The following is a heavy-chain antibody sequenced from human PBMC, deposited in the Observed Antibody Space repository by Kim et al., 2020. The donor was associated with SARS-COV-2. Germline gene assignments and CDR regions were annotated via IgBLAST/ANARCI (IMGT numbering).Heavy chain of an antibody. V-gene: IGHV3-33*01. J-gene: IGHJ6*02. CDR3: AREGGFGDLSGMDV. CDR1: GFTFSSYG. D-gene: IGHD3-10*01. Sequence: GGSLRLSCAASGFTFSSYGMHWVRQAPGKGLEWVAVIWYDGSNKYYADSVKGRFTISRDNSKNTLYLQMNSLRAEDTAGYYCAREGGFGDLSGMDVWGQGTTVTVSS. CDR2: IWYDGSNK.